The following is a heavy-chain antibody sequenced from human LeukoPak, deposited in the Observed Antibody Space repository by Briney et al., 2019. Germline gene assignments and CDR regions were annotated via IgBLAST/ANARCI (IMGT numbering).Heavy chain of an antibody. CDR1: GGSISSYY. Sequence: SETLSLTCTVSGGSISSYYWSWIRQPPGKGPEWIGYIYYSGSTNYNPSLKSRVTISVDTSKNQFSLKLSSVTAADTAVYYCARLGSGYYLYYFDYWGQGTLVTVSS. J-gene: IGHJ4*02. CDR2: IYYSGST. D-gene: IGHD3-22*01. CDR3: ARLGSGYYLYYFDY. V-gene: IGHV4-59*08.